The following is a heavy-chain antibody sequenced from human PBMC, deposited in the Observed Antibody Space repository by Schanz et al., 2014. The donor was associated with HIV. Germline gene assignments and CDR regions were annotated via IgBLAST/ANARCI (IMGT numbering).Heavy chain of an antibody. CDR1: GVSFSGYD. Sequence: QVQLHQWGAGLLKPSETLSLTCAVYGVSFSGYDWSWIRQPPGKGLEWIGEINHSGSTNYNPSLKSRVTISVATSKNQFSLKLSSVTAADTAVYYCARGLVNCSGGSCYSGWFDPWGQGNLVTVSS. V-gene: IGHV4-34*01. CDR3: ARGLVNCSGGSCYSGWFDP. J-gene: IGHJ5*02. CDR2: INHSGST. D-gene: IGHD2-15*01.